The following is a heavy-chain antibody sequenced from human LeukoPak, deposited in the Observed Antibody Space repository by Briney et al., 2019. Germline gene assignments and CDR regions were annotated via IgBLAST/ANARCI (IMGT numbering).Heavy chain of an antibody. D-gene: IGHD4-17*01. Sequence: GASVKVSCKASGGTFSSYAISWVRQAPGQGLEWMGGIIPIFGTANYAQKFQGRVTITADESTSTAYMELSSLRSEDTAVYYCARARGDYVPHYIDYWGQGTLVTVSS. CDR3: ARARGDYVPHYIDY. CDR1: GGTFSSYA. J-gene: IGHJ4*02. CDR2: IIPIFGTA. V-gene: IGHV1-69*13.